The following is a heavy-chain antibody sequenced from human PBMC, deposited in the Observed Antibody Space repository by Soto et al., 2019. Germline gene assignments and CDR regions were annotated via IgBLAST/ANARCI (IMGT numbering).Heavy chain of an antibody. Sequence: GGSLRLSCAASGFTFSSYAMSWVRQAPGKGLEWVSAISGSGGSTYYADSVKGRFTISRDNSKNTLYLQMNSLRAEDTAVYYCAKGLVLPYDFWSGEEDYWGQGTLVTVSS. CDR1: GFTFSSYA. CDR3: AKGLVLPYDFWSGEEDY. J-gene: IGHJ4*02. V-gene: IGHV3-23*01. CDR2: ISGSGGST. D-gene: IGHD3-3*01.